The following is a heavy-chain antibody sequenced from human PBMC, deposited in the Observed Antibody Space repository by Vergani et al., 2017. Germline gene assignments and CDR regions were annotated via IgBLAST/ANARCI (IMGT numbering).Heavy chain of an antibody. D-gene: IGHD3-22*01. CDR3: ARSHDSSGYYYDYMARWFDP. CDR2: IYPGDSDT. Sequence: EVQLVQSGAEVKKPGESLKISCKGSGYSFTSYWIGWVRQMPGKGLEWMGIIYPGDSDTRYSPSFQGQVTISADKSISTAYLQWSSLKASDTAMYYCARSHDSSGYYYDYMARWFDPWGQGTLVTVSS. CDR1: GYSFTSYW. V-gene: IGHV5-51*01. J-gene: IGHJ5*02.